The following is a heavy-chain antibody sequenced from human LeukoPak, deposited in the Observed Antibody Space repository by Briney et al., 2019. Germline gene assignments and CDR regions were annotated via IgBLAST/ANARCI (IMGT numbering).Heavy chain of an antibody. D-gene: IGHD2-2*01. J-gene: IGHJ4*02. CDR2: IRPHTGET. CDR1: GYNFPSYG. Sequence: ASVKVSCKASGYNFPSYGINWVRQATGQGLEWMGWIRPHTGETNSAQRFQDRVTMTTDTSTNTAYMELRSLRFDDTAVYYCARDRGGKGSAIFYWGQGSLVTVSS. CDR3: ARDRGGKGSAIFY. V-gene: IGHV1-18*01.